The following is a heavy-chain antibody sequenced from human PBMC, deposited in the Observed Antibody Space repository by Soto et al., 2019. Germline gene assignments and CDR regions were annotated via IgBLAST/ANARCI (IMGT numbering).Heavy chain of an antibody. CDR1: GFTFSSYA. D-gene: IGHD3-22*01. V-gene: IGHV3-30-3*01. CDR3: AADSSGYYPLDY. CDR2: ISYDGSNK. J-gene: IGHJ4*02. Sequence: GGSLRLSCAASGFTFSSYAMHWVRQAPGKGLEWVAVISYDGSNKYYADSVKGRFTISRDNSKNTLYLQMNSLRAEDTAVYYCAADSSGYYPLDYWGQGTLVTVSS.